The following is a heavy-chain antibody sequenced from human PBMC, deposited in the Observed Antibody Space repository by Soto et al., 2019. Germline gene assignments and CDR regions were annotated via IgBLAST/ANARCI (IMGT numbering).Heavy chain of an antibody. V-gene: IGHV4-34*01. D-gene: IGHD6-13*01. Sequence: SETLSLTCAVYGGSFSGYYWSWIRQPPGKGLEWIGEINHSGSTNYNPSLKSRVTISVDTSKNQFSLKLSSVTAADTAVYYCANAAGRGGEGNWFDPWGQGTLVTVSS. CDR2: INHSGST. CDR1: GGSFSGYY. J-gene: IGHJ5*02. CDR3: ANAAGRGGEGNWFDP.